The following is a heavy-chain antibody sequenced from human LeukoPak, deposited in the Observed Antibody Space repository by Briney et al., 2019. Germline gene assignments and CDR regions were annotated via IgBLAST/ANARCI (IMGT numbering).Heavy chain of an antibody. J-gene: IGHJ4*02. V-gene: IGHV4-34*01. D-gene: IGHD6-19*01. CDR1: GGSFSGYY. CDR2: INHSGST. Sequence: SETLSLTCAVYGGSFSGYYWSWIRQPPGKGLEWIGEINHSGSTNYSPSLKSRVTISVDTSKNHVSLRQSSVTAADTAVYYCARSNPRSSGSYAYWGQGTLVTVSS. CDR3: ARSNPRSSGSYAY.